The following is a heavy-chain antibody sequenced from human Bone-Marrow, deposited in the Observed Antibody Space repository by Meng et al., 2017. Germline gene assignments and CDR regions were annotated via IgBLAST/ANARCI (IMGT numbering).Heavy chain of an antibody. D-gene: IGHD3-10*01. CDR2: IYYSGST. J-gene: IGHJ5*02. V-gene: IGHV4-61*01. CDR1: GGSVSSCSYY. Sequence: GRVQEAGPGLVRPSETLSLTCTVSGGSVSSCSYYWSWIRQPPGKGLEWIGYIYYSGSTNYNPSLKSRVTISVDTSKNQFSLKLSSVTAADTAVYYCAREVSPYYYGSGSENWFDPWGQGTLVTVSS. CDR3: AREVSPYYYGSGSENWFDP.